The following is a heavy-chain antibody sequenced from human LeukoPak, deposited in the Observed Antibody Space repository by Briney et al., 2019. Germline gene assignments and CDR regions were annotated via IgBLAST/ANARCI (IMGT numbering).Heavy chain of an antibody. Sequence: GGSLRLSCAASGITFNNYWMHWVRQAPGKGLVWVSRIKSDGSITSYADSVKGRFTISRDNAKNTLYLQMDSLRAEDTAVYYCAKGLHGSGTYSNKPDDYWGQGTLVTVSS. V-gene: IGHV3-74*01. D-gene: IGHD3-10*01. CDR1: GITFNNYW. J-gene: IGHJ4*02. CDR2: IKSDGSIT. CDR3: AKGLHGSGTYSNKPDDY.